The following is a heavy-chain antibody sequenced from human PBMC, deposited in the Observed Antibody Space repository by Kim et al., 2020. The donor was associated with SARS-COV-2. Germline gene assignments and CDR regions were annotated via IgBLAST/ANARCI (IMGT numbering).Heavy chain of an antibody. Sequence: GGSLRLSCTTSGFTFGYYSLSWVRQAPGKGLEWVGFIRSESNGGRTAYSASVTGRFIITRADSKRIAYLQMNSLKIEDTDLYYCAAFDDVSGYSCFNFWG. D-gene: IGHD3-3*01. V-gene: IGHV3-49*04. CDR1: GFTFGYYS. J-gene: IGHJ2*01. CDR3: AAFDDVSGYSCFNF. CDR2: IRSESNGGRT.